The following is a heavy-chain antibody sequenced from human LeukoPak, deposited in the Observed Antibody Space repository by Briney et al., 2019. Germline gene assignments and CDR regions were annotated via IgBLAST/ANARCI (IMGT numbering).Heavy chain of an antibody. D-gene: IGHD3-22*01. CDR1: GFTFSNYA. J-gene: IGHJ4*02. CDR3: AKDHDSSGYIFDY. CDR2: ISGSGGFT. Sequence: GGSLRLSCAASGFTFSNYAMSWVRQAPGKGLEWVSAISGSGGFTYYADSVKGRFTISRDNSKNTLYLQMNSLRAEDTAVYYCAKDHDSSGYIFDYWGQGTLVTVSS. V-gene: IGHV3-23*01.